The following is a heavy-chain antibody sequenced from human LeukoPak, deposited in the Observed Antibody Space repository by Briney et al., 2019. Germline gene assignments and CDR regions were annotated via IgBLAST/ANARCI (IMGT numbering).Heavy chain of an antibody. CDR1: GFTFDDHA. CDR3: AKGYYYYGMDV. J-gene: IGHJ6*02. CDR2: ISWNSGSI. Sequence: PGGSLRLSCAASGFTFDDHAMHWVRQAPGKGLEWVSGISWNSGSIGYADSVKGRFTISRDNAKNSLYLQMNSLRAEDTALYYCAKGYYYYGMDVWGQGTTVTVSS. V-gene: IGHV3-9*01.